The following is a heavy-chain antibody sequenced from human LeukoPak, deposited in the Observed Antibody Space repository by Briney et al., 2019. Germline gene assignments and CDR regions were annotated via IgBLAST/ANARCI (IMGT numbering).Heavy chain of an antibody. J-gene: IGHJ4*02. CDR1: GFTFSSYA. CDR3: AKSRDGYNAHFDY. CDR2: ISGSGGST. D-gene: IGHD5-24*01. Sequence: GGTLRLSCAASGFTFSSYAMSWVRQAPGKGLEWVSAISGSGGSTYYADSVKGRFTISRDNSKNTLYLQMNSLRAEDTAVYYCAKSRDGYNAHFDYWGQGTLVTVSS. V-gene: IGHV3-23*01.